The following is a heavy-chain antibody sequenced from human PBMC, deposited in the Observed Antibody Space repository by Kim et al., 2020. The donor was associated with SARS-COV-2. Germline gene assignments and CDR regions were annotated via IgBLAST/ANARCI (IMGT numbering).Heavy chain of an antibody. CDR3: ARERYNWNYCDY. D-gene: IGHD1-20*01. CDR1: GFTFSSYW. Sequence: GGSLRLSCAASGFTFSSYWMHWVRQAPGKGLVWVSRINSDGSSTSYADSVKGRFTISRDNAKNTLYLQMNSLRAEDTAVYYCARERYNWNYCDYWGQGTLVTVSS. V-gene: IGHV3-74*01. J-gene: IGHJ4*02. CDR2: INSDGSST.